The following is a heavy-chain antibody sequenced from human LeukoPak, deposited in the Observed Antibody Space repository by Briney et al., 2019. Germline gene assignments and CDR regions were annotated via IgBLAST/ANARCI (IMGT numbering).Heavy chain of an antibody. CDR2: IRYDGSDK. J-gene: IGHJ6*03. Sequence: GGSLTLSCVASGFTFSTYGMHWVRQAPGKGLEWVAFIRYDGSDKYYADSVKGRFTISRDNSKNTLSLQMNSLRPEDTAVYYCTRAGGLVRGVHYYYYMDVWGKGTTVTISS. CDR3: TRAGGLVRGVHYYYYMDV. D-gene: IGHD3-10*01. V-gene: IGHV3-30*02. CDR1: GFTFSTYG.